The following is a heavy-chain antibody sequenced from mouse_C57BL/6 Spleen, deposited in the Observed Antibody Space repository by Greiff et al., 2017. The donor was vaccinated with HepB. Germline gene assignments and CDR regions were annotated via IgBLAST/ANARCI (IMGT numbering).Heavy chain of an antibody. CDR2: FHPYNDDT. CDR3: ARSDYDYDRGYYFDY. CDR1: GYTFTTYP. V-gene: IGHV1-47*01. Sequence: VQLQESGAELVKPGASVKMSCKASGYTFTTYPIEWMKQNHGKSLEWIGNFHPYNDDTKYNEKFKGKATLTVEKSSSTVYLELSRLTSDDSAVYYCARSDYDYDRGYYFDYWGQGTTLTVSS. D-gene: IGHD2-4*01. J-gene: IGHJ2*01.